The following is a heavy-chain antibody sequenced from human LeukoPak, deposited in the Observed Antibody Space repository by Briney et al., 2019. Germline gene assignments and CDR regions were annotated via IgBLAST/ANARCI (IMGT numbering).Heavy chain of an antibody. Sequence: GASVKVSCKASGYTFTDYYIHWVRQAPGQGLEWMGWINPNSGGTNYAQEFQGRVTMTRDTYISTAYMEVSRLRSDDTAIYYCARGYGGNSVDYWGQGTLVTVSS. CDR3: ARGYGGNSVDY. V-gene: IGHV1-2*02. CDR1: GYTFTDYY. D-gene: IGHD4-23*01. J-gene: IGHJ4*02. CDR2: INPNSGGT.